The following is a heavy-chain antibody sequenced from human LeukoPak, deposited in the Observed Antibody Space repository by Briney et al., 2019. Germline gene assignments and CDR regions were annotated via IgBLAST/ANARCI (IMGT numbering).Heavy chain of an antibody. CDR1: GGTFSSYA. CDR3: ARAMVRGVITSFDY. J-gene: IGHJ4*02. V-gene: IGHV1-69*05. CDR2: IIPIFGTA. Sequence: SVKVSCKASGGTFSSYAISLVRQAPGQGLEWMGRIIPIFGTANYAQKFQGRVTITTDESTSTAYMELSSLRSEDTAVYYCARAMVRGVITSFDYWGQGTLVTVSS. D-gene: IGHD3-10*01.